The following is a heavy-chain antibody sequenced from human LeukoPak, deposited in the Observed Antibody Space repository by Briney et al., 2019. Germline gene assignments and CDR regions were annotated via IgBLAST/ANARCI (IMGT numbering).Heavy chain of an antibody. CDR1: GGSISSSSYY. V-gene: IGHV4-39*07. CDR3: ARGYKNYYGSGSSMNWFDP. J-gene: IGHJ5*02. Sequence: PSETLSLTCTVSGGSISSSSYYWGWIRQPPGKGLEWIGSIYYSGSTYYKPSLKGRVTISVDTSKNQFSLKLSSVTAADTAVYYCARGYKNYYGSGSSMNWFDPWGQGTLVTVSS. D-gene: IGHD3-10*01. CDR2: IYYSGST.